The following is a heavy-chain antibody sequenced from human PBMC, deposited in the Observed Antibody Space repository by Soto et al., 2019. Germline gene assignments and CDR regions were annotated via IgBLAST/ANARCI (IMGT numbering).Heavy chain of an antibody. V-gene: IGHV1-69*02. CDR1: AGSFSSYT. CDR2: IIPILGIA. CDR3: ASGWNYTFDY. D-gene: IGHD1-7*01. Sequence: SVKVPCEACAGSFSSYTISWVRQAPGQGLEWMGRIIPILGIANYAQKFQGRVTITADKSTSTAYMELSSLRSEDTAVYYCASGWNYTFDYWGQGTLVTVSS. J-gene: IGHJ4*02.